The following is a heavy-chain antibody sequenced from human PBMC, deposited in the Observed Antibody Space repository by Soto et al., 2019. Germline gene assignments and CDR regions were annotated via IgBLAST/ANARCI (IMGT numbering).Heavy chain of an antibody. V-gene: IGHV1-2*04. CDR3: ARDVSATITSPHDAFDI. D-gene: IGHD3-10*01. CDR1: GYTFTGNY. Sequence: QVQLMHSGAEVKKPGASVKVSCKASGYTFTGNYIHWVRQAPGQGLEWMGWINPYSGDTNYAQNFQGWVTMTRDTSISTAYMELGRLRSDDTAMYYCARDVSATITSPHDAFDIWGQGTMVTVSS. CDR2: INPYSGDT. J-gene: IGHJ3*02.